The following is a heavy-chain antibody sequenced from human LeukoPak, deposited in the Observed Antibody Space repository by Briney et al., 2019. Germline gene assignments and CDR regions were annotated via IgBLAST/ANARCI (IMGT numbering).Heavy chain of an antibody. CDR3: ARDLSSGYYYANPAFDY. CDR1: GFTFSSYS. CDR2: ISSSSSYI. V-gene: IGHV3-21*01. D-gene: IGHD3-22*01. J-gene: IGHJ4*02. Sequence: GGSLRLSCAASGFTFSSYSMNWVRQAPGKGLEWVSSISSSSSYIYYADSVKGRFTISRDNAKNSLYLQMNSLRAEDTAVYYCARDLSSGYYYANPAFDYWGQGTLVTVSS.